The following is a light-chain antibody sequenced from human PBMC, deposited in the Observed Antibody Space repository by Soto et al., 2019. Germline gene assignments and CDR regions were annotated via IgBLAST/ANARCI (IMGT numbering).Light chain of an antibody. Sequence: EIVMTQSTATLSVSPGDRASISCRASQSVGPNLAWYQQKLGQAPRLLIYGASTRATGIPARFSGSGFGTEFTLTISSLQSEDFAVYYCQQYNNWPPWTFGQGTKVEIK. CDR3: QQYNNWPPWT. CDR1: QSVGPN. V-gene: IGKV3-15*01. J-gene: IGKJ1*01. CDR2: GAS.